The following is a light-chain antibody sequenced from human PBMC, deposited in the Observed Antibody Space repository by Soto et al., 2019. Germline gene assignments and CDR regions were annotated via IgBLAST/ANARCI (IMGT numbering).Light chain of an antibody. CDR2: EVT. J-gene: IGLJ1*01. CDR1: SSDLGAYNF. V-gene: IGLV2-23*02. CDR3: CSYAGSRTYV. Sequence: QSALTQPASVSGSRGQSITISCTGTSSDLGAYNFVSWFQHHPGKAPKLIIFEVTNRPSGVSNRFSGSKSGNTASLTISGLQTEDEADYYCCSYAGSRTYVFGAGTKLTVL.